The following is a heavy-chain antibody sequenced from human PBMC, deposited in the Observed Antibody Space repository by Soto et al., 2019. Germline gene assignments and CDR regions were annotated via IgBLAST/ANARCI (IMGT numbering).Heavy chain of an antibody. CDR1: GFSVGARGVG. V-gene: IGHV2-5*01. Sequence: SGPTLVNPTQPLTLTCTVSGFSVGARGVGEGWVRQPPAKALEWHGILYWNDDKRYSPSLKRRLTTTKDTSKNRVGLTMTNMDPVETATYYCAHSPWGAAPDYWGHGTPVTVSA. J-gene: IGHJ4*01. CDR2: LYWNDDK. CDR3: AHSPWGAAPDY. D-gene: IGHD3-16*01.